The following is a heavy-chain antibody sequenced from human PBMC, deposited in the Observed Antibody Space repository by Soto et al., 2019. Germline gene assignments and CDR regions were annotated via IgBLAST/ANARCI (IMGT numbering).Heavy chain of an antibody. Sequence: GESLKISCKGSGYSFTSYWISWVRQMPGKGLEWMGRIDPSDSYANYSPSFQGHVTISADKSISTAYLQWSSLKASDTAMYYCARQQYCSGGSCYSYYYYGMDVWGQGTTVTVSS. CDR3: ARQQYCSGGSCYSYYYYGMDV. CDR1: GYSFTSYW. CDR2: IDPSDSYA. J-gene: IGHJ6*02. V-gene: IGHV5-10-1*01. D-gene: IGHD2-15*01.